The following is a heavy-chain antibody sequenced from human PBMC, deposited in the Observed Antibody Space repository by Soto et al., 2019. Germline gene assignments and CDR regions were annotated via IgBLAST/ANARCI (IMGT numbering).Heavy chain of an antibody. V-gene: IGHV3-23*01. CDR1: GFTFSSYT. Sequence: GGSLRLSCAASGFTFSSYTMTWVRQAPGKGLEWVSTISATGGSTYFADSVKGRFSISRDNSKDTLFLQMNSLRAEDTAVYYCAKDLGIHFGDYRVDFDFWGQGTPVTVSS. CDR2: ISATGGST. D-gene: IGHD4-17*01. CDR3: AKDLGIHFGDYRVDFDF. J-gene: IGHJ4*02.